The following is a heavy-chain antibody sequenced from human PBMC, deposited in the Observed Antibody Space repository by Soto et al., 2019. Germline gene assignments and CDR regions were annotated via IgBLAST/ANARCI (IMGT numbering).Heavy chain of an antibody. J-gene: IGHJ3*02. CDR2: IYPGDSDT. CDR1: GYSFTSYW. CDR3: ARSRYYYDSSGYYYDHAFDI. Sequence: PGESLKISCKGSGYSFTSYWIGWLRQMPGKGLEWMGIIYPGDSDTRYSPSFQGQVTISADKSISTAYLQWSSLKASDTAMYYCARSRYYYDSSGYYYDHAFDIWGQGTMVTVSS. D-gene: IGHD3-22*01. V-gene: IGHV5-51*01.